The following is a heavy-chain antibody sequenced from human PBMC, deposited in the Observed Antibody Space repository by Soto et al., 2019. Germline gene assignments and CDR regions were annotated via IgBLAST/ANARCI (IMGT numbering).Heavy chain of an antibody. CDR2: IPTSSTTM. CDR1: GFTFSGYG. D-gene: IGHD6-19*01. Sequence: PGGSLRLSCSASGFTFSGYGMNWVRQAPGKGLEWVSFIPTSSTTMYYAASVKGRFTISRDNANNLLYLQMNRLRDEDTAVYYCARDRGNNGWHLFDSWGQGILVTVSS. CDR3: ARDRGNNGWHLFDS. V-gene: IGHV3-48*02. J-gene: IGHJ4*02.